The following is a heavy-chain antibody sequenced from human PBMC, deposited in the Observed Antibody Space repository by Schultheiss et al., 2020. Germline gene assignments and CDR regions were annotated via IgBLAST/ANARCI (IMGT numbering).Heavy chain of an antibody. CDR3: ARAKYSSGWYGFYYYYGMDV. J-gene: IGHJ6*02. CDR1: GFTFSSYA. CDR2: ISYDGSNK. D-gene: IGHD6-19*01. Sequence: GGSLRLSCAASGFTFSSYAMHWVRQAPGKGLEWVAVISYDGSNKYYADSVKGRFTISRDNSKNTLYLQMNSLRAEDTAVYYCARAKYSSGWYGFYYYYGMDVWGQGTTVTGSS. V-gene: IGHV3-30*04.